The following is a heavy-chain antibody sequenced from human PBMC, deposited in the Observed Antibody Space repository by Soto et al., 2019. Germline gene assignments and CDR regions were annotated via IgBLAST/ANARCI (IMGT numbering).Heavy chain of an antibody. V-gene: IGHV1-18*01. J-gene: IGHJ4*02. CDR1: GGTFSSYT. CDR3: ARGSSPVDFDY. CDR2: INTYNGIT. Sequence: VASVKVSCKASGGTFSSYTISWVRQAPGQGLEWMGWINTYNGITNYAQRLQGRVTLTTDTSTRTAYMELRSLTSDDTAVYYCARGSSPVDFDYWGQGTLVTVSS. D-gene: IGHD6-13*01.